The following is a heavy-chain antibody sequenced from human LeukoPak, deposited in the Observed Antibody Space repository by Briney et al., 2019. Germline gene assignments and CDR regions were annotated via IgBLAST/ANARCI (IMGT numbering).Heavy chain of an antibody. CDR1: GYTFTSYG. Sequence: ASVKVSCKASGYTFTSYGIIWVRQAPGQGLEWMGWISAYNGNTNYAQKLQGRVTMTTDTSTSTAYMELRSLRSDDTAVYYCARATPYTTDHDYWGQGTLVTVSS. CDR2: ISAYNGNT. V-gene: IGHV1-18*01. CDR3: ARATPYTTDHDY. D-gene: IGHD4-11*01. J-gene: IGHJ4*02.